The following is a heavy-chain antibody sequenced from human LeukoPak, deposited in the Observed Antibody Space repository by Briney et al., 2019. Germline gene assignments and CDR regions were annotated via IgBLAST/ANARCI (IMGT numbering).Heavy chain of an antibody. CDR2: ISSDGSRT. CDR1: GFTFSSFA. Sequence: PGGSLRLSCAASGFTFSSFAMHWVRQAPGKGLEWVVVISSDGSRTYYADSVKGRFTISRDNSKNTLYLQMNSVRAEDTAVYYCASVLRAMLNWYFDLWGRGTLVTVSS. J-gene: IGHJ2*01. V-gene: IGHV3-30*04. CDR3: ASVLRAMLNWYFDL. D-gene: IGHD2-8*01.